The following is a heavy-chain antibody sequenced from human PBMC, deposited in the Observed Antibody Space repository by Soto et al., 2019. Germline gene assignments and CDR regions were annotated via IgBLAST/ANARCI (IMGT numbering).Heavy chain of an antibody. Sequence: PGGSLRLSCAASGFTFSSYAMHWVRQAPGKGLEWVAVISYDGSNKYYADSVKGRFTISRDNSKNTLYLQMNSLRAEDTAVYYCARVYSSSWYAPSRQSIFDYWGQGTLVTVSS. J-gene: IGHJ4*02. V-gene: IGHV3-30-3*01. CDR1: GFTFSSYA. D-gene: IGHD6-13*01. CDR3: ARVYSSSWYAPSRQSIFDY. CDR2: ISYDGSNK.